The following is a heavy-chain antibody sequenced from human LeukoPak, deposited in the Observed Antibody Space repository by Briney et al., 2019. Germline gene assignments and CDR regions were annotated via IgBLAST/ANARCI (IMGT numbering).Heavy chain of an antibody. V-gene: IGHV1-69*13. CDR1: GGTFSSYA. CDR3: ASFTKLFAFDI. D-gene: IGHD2-8*01. J-gene: IGHJ3*02. Sequence: PVKVSCKASGGTFSSYAISWVRQAPGQGLEWMGGIIPIFGTANYAQKFQGRVTITADESTSTAYMELSSLRSEDTAVYYCASFTKLFAFDIWGQGTMVTVSS. CDR2: IIPIFGTA.